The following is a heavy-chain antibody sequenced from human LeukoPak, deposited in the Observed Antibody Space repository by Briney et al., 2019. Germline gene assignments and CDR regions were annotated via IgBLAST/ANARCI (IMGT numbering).Heavy chain of an antibody. CDR1: GFTFSSYA. CDR2: ISYDGSNK. Sequence: PGGSLRLSCAASGFTFSSYAMHWVRQAPGKGLEWVAVISYDGSNKYYADSVKGRFTISRDNAKNSLYLQMNSLRAEDTAVYYCARDGTYYDFWSGSDGSYNWFDPWGQGTLVTVSS. J-gene: IGHJ5*02. D-gene: IGHD3-3*01. CDR3: ARDGTYYDFWSGSDGSYNWFDP. V-gene: IGHV3-30-3*01.